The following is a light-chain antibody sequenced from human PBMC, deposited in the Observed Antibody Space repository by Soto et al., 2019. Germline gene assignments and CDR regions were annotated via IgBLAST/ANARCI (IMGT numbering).Light chain of an antibody. V-gene: IGKV3-20*01. J-gene: IGKJ1*01. CDR2: GAS. CDR3: QQYGSSPSWT. CDR1: QSVSSSY. Sequence: EIVLTQSPDTLSLSPGERATLSCRASQSVSSSYLAWYQQKPGQAPRLLIYGASSRATGIPDRFSGSGSGTDLTLTISRLEPEDFAVYYCQQYGSSPSWTFGQGTKVEIK.